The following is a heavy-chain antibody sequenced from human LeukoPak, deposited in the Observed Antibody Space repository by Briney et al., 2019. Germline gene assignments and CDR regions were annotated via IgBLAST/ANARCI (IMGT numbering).Heavy chain of an antibody. CDR1: GFTFSSYA. Sequence: PGGSLRLSCAASGFTFSSYAMHWVRQAPGKGLEWVAVISYDGSNKYYADSVKGRFTISRDNSKNTLYLQMNSLRAEDTAVYYCARDGGIAAAGLDYWGQGTLVTVSS. D-gene: IGHD6-13*01. J-gene: IGHJ4*02. CDR2: ISYDGSNK. V-gene: IGHV3-30*04. CDR3: ARDGGIAAAGLDY.